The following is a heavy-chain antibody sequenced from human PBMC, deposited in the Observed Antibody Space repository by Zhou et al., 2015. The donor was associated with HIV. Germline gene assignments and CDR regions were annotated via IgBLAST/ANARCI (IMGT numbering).Heavy chain of an antibody. V-gene: IGHV3-48*01. CDR1: GFSFSSHP. J-gene: IGHJ5*02. CDR3: ARGVSVNWFDP. D-gene: IGHD2/OR15-2a*01. CDR2: ITRSSGTK. Sequence: EAQLVESGGRLGAAGGGSVRLSCTASGFSFSSHPMNWVRQAPGKGLEWISYITRSSGTKYYADSVRGRFTISRDNAKNSLYLQMDSLTGEDTAIYFCARGVSVNWFDPWGPGTLVTVSS.